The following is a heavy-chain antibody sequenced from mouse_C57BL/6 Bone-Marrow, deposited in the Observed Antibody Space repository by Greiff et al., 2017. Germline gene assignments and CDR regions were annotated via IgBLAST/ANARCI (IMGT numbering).Heavy chain of an antibody. CDR1: GFNIKDDY. V-gene: IGHV14-4*01. Sequence: VQLKESGAELVRPGASVKLSCTASGFNIKDDYMHWVKQRPEQGLEWIGWIDPENGDTEYASKFQGKATITADTSSNTAYLQLSSLTSEDTAVYYCTTCRVLRGYFDVWGTGTTVTVSS. J-gene: IGHJ1*03. CDR2: IDPENGDT. CDR3: TTCRVLRGYFDV. D-gene: IGHD1-1*01.